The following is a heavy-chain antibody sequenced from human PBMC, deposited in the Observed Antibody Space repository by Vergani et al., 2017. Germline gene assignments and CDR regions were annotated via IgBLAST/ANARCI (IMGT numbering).Heavy chain of an antibody. J-gene: IGHJ5*02. V-gene: IGHV2-26*01. D-gene: IGHD3-22*01. CDR1: GFSLSNARMG. Sequence: QVTLKESGPVLVKPTETLTLTCTVSGFSLSNARMGVSWIRQPPGKALEWLAHIFSNDEKSYSTSLKSRLTISKDTSKSQVVLTMTNMDPVDTATYYCARIRYDSSGYWGWFDTWGQGTLVTVSS. CDR2: IFSNDEK. CDR3: ARIRYDSSGYWGWFDT.